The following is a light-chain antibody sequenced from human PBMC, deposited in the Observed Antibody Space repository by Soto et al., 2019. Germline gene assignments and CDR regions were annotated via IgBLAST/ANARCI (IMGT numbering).Light chain of an antibody. J-gene: IGKJ2*01. Sequence: DIQMTQFPSTLSASVGDRVTITCRASHSIRSWLAWYQQKPGKAPKLLIYDGSSFQSGVPSGFSGSGSGTEFTLTINRRQPDDFSTYYCQQYSAYPYAFGQGTKVET. CDR1: HSIRSW. CDR3: QQYSAYPYA. CDR2: DGS. V-gene: IGKV1-5*01.